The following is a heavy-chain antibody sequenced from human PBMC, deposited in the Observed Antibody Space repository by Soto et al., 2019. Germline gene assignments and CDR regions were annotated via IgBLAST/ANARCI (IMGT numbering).Heavy chain of an antibody. V-gene: IGHV4-39*01. CDR3: ARPVVTASSPIYYFDY. CDR1: GGSISSSIYY. CDR2: IFYSGST. D-gene: IGHD2-21*02. J-gene: IGHJ4*02. Sequence: QLRLQESGPGLVKPSETLSLTCTVSGGSISSSIYYGGWIRRPPGKGLEWIGSIFYSGSTYYNPSRKSRVTISVDTSKNQFSLKLYSVTAADTAMYCARPVVTASSPIYYFDYWGQGILVTVSS.